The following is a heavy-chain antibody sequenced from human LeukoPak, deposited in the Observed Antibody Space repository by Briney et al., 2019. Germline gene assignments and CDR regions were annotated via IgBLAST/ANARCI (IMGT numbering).Heavy chain of an antibody. CDR3: AREEEGKQLAHKTFDY. J-gene: IGHJ4*02. CDR1: GGSISSGDYY. CDR2: IYYSGST. Sequence: SETLSLTCTVSGGSISSGDYYWSWIRQPPGKGLEWIGYIYYSGSTYYNPSLKSRVTISVDTSKNQFSLKLTSVPAADTAVYYCAREEEGKQLAHKTFDYWGQGTLVTVSS. D-gene: IGHD6-13*01. V-gene: IGHV4-30-4*01.